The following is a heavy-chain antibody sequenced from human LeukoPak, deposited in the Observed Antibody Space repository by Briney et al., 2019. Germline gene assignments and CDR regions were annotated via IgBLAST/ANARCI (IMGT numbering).Heavy chain of an antibody. CDR1: GFTFSSYA. J-gene: IGHJ5*02. CDR3: ARDGGHYDFWSGYRNWFDP. CDR2: ISYDGSNK. Sequence: PGGSLRLSCAASGFTFSSYAMHWVRQAPGKGLEWVAVISYDGSNKYYADSVKGRFTISRDNSKNTLYLQMNSLRAKDTAVYYCARDGGHYDFWSGYRNWFDPWGQGTLVTVSS. V-gene: IGHV3-30*01. D-gene: IGHD3-3*01.